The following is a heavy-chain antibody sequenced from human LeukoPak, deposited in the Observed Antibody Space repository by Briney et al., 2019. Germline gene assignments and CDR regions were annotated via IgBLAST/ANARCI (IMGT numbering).Heavy chain of an antibody. CDR1: GYTFTSYG. J-gene: IGHJ5*02. CDR3: AFSAGTTLLGGWFDP. V-gene: IGHV1-18*01. D-gene: IGHD4-17*01. CDR2: ISAYNGNT. Sequence: ASVKVSCKASGYTFTSYGISWVRQAPGQGLEWMGWISAYNGNTNYAQKLQGRVTMTTDTSTSTAYMELRSLRSDDTAVYYCAFSAGTTLLGGWFDPWGQGTLVTVSS.